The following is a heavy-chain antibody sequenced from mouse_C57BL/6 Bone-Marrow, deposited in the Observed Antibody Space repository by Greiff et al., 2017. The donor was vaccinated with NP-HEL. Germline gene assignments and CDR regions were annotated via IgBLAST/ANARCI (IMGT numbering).Heavy chain of an antibody. J-gene: IGHJ1*03. CDR2: IWSDGST. CDR3: ARHGDGSSYWYFDV. V-gene: IGHV2-6-1*01. CDR1: GFSLTSYG. D-gene: IGHD1-1*01. Sequence: VMLVESGPGLVAPSQSLSITCTVSGFSLTSYGVHWVRQPPGKGLEWLVVIWSDGSTTYNSALKSRLSISKDNSKSQVFLKMNSLQTDDTAMYYCARHGDGSSYWYFDVWGTGTTVTVSS.